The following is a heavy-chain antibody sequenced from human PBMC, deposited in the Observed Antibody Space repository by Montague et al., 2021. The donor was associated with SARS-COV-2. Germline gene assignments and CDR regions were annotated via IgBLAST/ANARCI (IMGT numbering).Heavy chain of an antibody. D-gene: IGHD3-9*01. CDR2: INQGGAP. Sequence: SETLSLTCAVSRRSFSNYYWTWIRQSPGKGLEWIGEINQGGAPNYTPSLKSRVTISLDTSKEQISLKLNSVTVADTAVFFCARGRPVQGSFRHFDSISSGALDIWAQGSLVIVSS. CDR1: RRSFSNYY. V-gene: IGHV4-34*01. J-gene: IGHJ3*02. CDR3: ARGRPVQGSFRHFDSISSGALDI.